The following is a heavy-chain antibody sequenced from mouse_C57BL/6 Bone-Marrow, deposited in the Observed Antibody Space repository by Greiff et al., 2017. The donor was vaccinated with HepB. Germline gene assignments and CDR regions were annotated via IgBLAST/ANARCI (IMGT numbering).Heavy chain of an antibody. J-gene: IGHJ2*01. Sequence: EVKVVESGGDLVKPGGSLKLSCAASGFTFSSYGMSWVRQTPDKRLEWVATISSGGSYTYYPDSVKGRFTISRDNAKNTLYLQMSSLKSEDTAMYYCARQRCLDYWGQGTTLTVSS. CDR1: GFTFSSYG. CDR2: ISSGGSYT. V-gene: IGHV5-6*01. CDR3: ARQRCLDY.